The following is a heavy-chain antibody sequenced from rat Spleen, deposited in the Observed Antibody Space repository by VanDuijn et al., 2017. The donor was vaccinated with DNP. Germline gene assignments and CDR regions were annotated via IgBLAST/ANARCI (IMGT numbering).Heavy chain of an antibody. CDR2: ISSGGST. CDR3: TRAGSSN. J-gene: IGHJ2*01. V-gene: IGHV2S12*01. Sequence: QVQLKESGPGLVQPSQTLSLTCTVSGFSLTSYGVSWVRQPPGKGLEWIAAISSGGSTYYNSALKSRLSISRDTSKSQVFLKMNSLQTEDTAIYFCTRAGSSNWGQGVMVTVSS. D-gene: IGHD3-1*01. CDR1: GFSLTSYG.